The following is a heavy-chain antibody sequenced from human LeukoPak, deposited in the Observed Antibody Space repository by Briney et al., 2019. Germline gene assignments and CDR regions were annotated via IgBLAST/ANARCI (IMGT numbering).Heavy chain of an antibody. D-gene: IGHD2-15*01. V-gene: IGHV1-3*01. CDR1: GYTFTSYG. Sequence: ASVKVSCKASGYTFTSYGISWVRQAPGQRLEWMGWINAGNGNTKYSQKFQGRVTITRDTPASTAYMELSSLRSEDTAVYYCARCSGGSCYGGFDYWGQGTLVTVSS. J-gene: IGHJ4*02. CDR3: ARCSGGSCYGGFDY. CDR2: INAGNGNT.